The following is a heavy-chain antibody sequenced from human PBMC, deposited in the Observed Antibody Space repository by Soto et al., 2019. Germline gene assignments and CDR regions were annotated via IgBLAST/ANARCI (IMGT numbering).Heavy chain of an antibody. Sequence: SQTLSLPCAISGDSVSDNSAAWNWIRQSPSRGLEWLGRTYYRSKWYNDYAVSVESRITVTPDTSKNQFSLHLNSVTPEDTAVYYCAREFAYYVSSASYLDYWGQGTLVTVYS. CDR2: TYYRSKWYN. CDR1: GDSVSDNSAA. V-gene: IGHV6-1*01. J-gene: IGHJ4*02. CDR3: AREFAYYVSSASYLDY. D-gene: IGHD3-16*01.